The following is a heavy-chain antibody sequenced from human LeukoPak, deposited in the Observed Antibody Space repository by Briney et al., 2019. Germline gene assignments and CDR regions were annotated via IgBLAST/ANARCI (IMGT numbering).Heavy chain of an antibody. CDR2: ISSSSATI. CDR1: GFTFDSYS. CDR3: ARAWSYSTGWYNY. V-gene: IGHV3-48*04. D-gene: IGHD6-19*01. J-gene: IGHJ4*02. Sequence: GGSLRLSCAASGFTFDSYSMNWVRQAPGKGLEWVSHISSSSATIYQADSVKGRFTISRDNAKNSLYLQMNSLRVEDTAVYYCARAWSYSTGWYNYWGQGTLVTVSS.